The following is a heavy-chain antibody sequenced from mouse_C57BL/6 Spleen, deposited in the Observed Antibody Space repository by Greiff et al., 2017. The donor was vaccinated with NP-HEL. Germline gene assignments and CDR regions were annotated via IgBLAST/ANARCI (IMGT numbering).Heavy chain of an antibody. D-gene: IGHD2-1*01. CDR3: IYYGLRRPGFAY. CDR1: GFNIKDDY. CDR2: IDPENGDT. V-gene: IGHV14-4*01. J-gene: IGHJ3*01. Sequence: EVQLQQSGAELVRPGASVKLSCTASGFNIKDDYMHWVKQRPEQGLEWIGWIDPENGDTEYASKFQGKATITADTSSNTAYLQLSSLTYEDTAVYYCIYYGLRRPGFAYWGQGTLVTVSA.